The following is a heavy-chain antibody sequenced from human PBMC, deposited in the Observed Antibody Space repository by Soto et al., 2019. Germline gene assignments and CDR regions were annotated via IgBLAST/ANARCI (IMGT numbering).Heavy chain of an antibody. CDR1: GFTFSDYY. J-gene: IGHJ4*02. Sequence: GGSLRLSCAASGFTFSDYYMSWIRQAPGKGLEWVSYISSSSSYTNYADSVKGRFTISRDNAKNSLYLQMNSLRDEDTAVYYCATRLWFGEPHWGQGTLVTVSS. CDR2: ISSSSSYT. CDR3: ATRLWFGEPH. D-gene: IGHD3-10*01. V-gene: IGHV3-11*06.